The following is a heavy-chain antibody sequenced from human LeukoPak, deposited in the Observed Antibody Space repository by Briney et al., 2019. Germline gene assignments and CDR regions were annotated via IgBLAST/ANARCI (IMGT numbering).Heavy chain of an antibody. Sequence: PGGSLRLSCAASGCIFSNYWMHWVRQAPGKGPVWVSRINPDGSSTSYADSVKGRFTISRDNAKNTLYLQMNSLRAEDTAVYYCARDRGSYGYWGQGTLVTVSS. CDR1: GCIFSNYW. CDR3: ARDRGSYGY. CDR2: INPDGSST. D-gene: IGHD1-26*01. V-gene: IGHV3-74*01. J-gene: IGHJ4*02.